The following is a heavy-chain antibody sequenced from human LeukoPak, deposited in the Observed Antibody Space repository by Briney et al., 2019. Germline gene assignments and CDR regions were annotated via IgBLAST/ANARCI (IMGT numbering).Heavy chain of an antibody. Sequence: SVKVSCKASGGTFSSYAISWVRQAPGQGLEWMGGIIPIFGTANYAQKFQGRVTIAADESTSTAYMELSSLRSEDTAVYYCATRRGKRGYSGYDSVGFDYWGQGTLVTVSS. J-gene: IGHJ4*02. V-gene: IGHV1-69*13. D-gene: IGHD5-12*01. CDR2: IIPIFGTA. CDR1: GGTFSSYA. CDR3: ATRRGKRGYSGYDSVGFDY.